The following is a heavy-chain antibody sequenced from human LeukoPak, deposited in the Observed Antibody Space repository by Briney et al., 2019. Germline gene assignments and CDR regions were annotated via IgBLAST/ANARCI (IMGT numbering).Heavy chain of an antibody. CDR1: GFTFSSYS. CDR2: ISSSSSSI. D-gene: IGHD5-18*01. Sequence: KPGGSLRLSCAASGFTFSSYSMNWVRQAPGKGLEWVSSISSSSSSIYYADSVEGRFTISRDNAKNSLYLQMNSLRAEDTAVYYCARASGDIVETATMGSCWGQGTLVTVSS. J-gene: IGHJ4*02. V-gene: IGHV3-21*01. CDR3: ARASGDIVETATMGSC.